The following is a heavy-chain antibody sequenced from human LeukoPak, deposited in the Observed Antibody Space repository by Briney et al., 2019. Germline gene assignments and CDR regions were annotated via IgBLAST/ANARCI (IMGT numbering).Heavy chain of an antibody. J-gene: IGHJ4*02. V-gene: IGHV3-30-3*01. CDR2: ISYDGSSK. Sequence: GGSLRLSYAASGFTFNYYAMHWVRQAPGMGLEWVAVISYDGSSKYYADSVKGRFTISRDNSKNTLYLQMNSLRAEDTAVYYCARADNIEYYYDSSGYLFDYWGQGTLVTVSS. CDR1: GFTFNYYA. CDR3: ARADNIEYYYDSSGYLFDY. D-gene: IGHD3-22*01.